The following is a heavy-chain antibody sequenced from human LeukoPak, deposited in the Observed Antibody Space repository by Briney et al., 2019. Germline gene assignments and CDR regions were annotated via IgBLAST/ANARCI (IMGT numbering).Heavy chain of an antibody. V-gene: IGHV3-23*01. Sequence: GGSLRLSCAASGFTFSNYAMSWVRQAPGKGLEWVSGISAGDDSTYYADSVKGRFTISRDNSKNTLFLQMNSLRAEDTAVYYCAKADYPTVSCIDDWGQGTLVTVSS. CDR3: AKADYPTVSCIDD. D-gene: IGHD2-15*01. CDR2: ISAGDDST. J-gene: IGHJ4*02. CDR1: GFTFSNYA.